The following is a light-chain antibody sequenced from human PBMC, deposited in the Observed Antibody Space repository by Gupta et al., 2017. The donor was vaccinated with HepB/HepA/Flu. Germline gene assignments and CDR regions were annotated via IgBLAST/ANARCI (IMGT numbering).Light chain of an antibody. CDR3: QQLKSYPLT. Sequence: DIQLSQSPSFLSASVGDRVTITCWASQGISSYLCWYQQKPGKAPKFLIYDASTVQSGVPSRFSGSGSGTEFTLTISSLQPEDFATYYCQQLKSYPLTFGGGTKVEIK. V-gene: IGKV1-9*01. J-gene: IGKJ4*01. CDR2: DAS. CDR1: QGISSY.